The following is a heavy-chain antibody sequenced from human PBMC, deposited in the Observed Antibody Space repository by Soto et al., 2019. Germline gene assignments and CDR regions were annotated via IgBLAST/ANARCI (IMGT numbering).Heavy chain of an antibody. J-gene: IGHJ4*02. V-gene: IGHV3-21*01. Sequence: AGGSLRLSCAASGFTFSSYSMNWVRQAPGKGLEWVSSISSSSSYIYYADSVKGRFTISRDNAKNSLYLQMNSLRAEDTAVYYCARVAGRYSYGPANYWGQGTLVTVSS. CDR3: ARVAGRYSYGPANY. CDR1: GFTFSSYS. D-gene: IGHD5-18*01. CDR2: ISSSSSYI.